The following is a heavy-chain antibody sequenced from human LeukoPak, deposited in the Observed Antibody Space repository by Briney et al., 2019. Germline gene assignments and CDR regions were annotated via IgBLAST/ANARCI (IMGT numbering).Heavy chain of an antibody. CDR2: IKQDGSEK. V-gene: IGHV3-7*01. Sequence: GGSLRLSCAASGFTLSSYWMSWVRQAPGKGLEWVANIKQDGSEKYYVDSVKGRFTISRDNAKNSLYLQMNSLRAEDTAVYYCARDPAAYFDYWGQGTLVTVSS. CDR1: GFTLSSYW. D-gene: IGHD2-15*01. J-gene: IGHJ4*02. CDR3: ARDPAAYFDY.